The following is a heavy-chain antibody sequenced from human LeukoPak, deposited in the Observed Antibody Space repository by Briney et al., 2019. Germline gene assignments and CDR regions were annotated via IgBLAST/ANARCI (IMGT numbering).Heavy chain of an antibody. CDR3: ARGKLSGWYAAGGVDLDY. CDR1: GGTFSSYA. V-gene: IGHV1-69*06. D-gene: IGHD6-19*01. J-gene: IGHJ4*02. Sequence: GASVKVSCKASGGTFSSYAISWVRQAPGQGLEWMGGIIPIFGTANYAQKFQGRVTITADKSTSTAYMELSSLRSEDTAVYYCARGKLSGWYAAGGVDLDYWGQGTLVTVSS. CDR2: IIPIFGTA.